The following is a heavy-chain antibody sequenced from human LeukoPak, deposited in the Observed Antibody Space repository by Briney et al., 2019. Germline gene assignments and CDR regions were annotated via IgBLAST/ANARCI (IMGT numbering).Heavy chain of an antibody. CDR3: AKDDLGYCSGGSCQTEY. D-gene: IGHD2-15*01. Sequence: PGGSLRLSCAASGFTFSSYAMSWVRQAPGKGLEWVSAISGSGGSTYYADSVKGRFTISRDNSKNTLYLQMNSLRAEDTAVYYCAKDDLGYCSGGSCQTEYWGQGTLVTVSS. CDR1: GFTFSSYA. CDR2: ISGSGGST. V-gene: IGHV3-23*01. J-gene: IGHJ4*02.